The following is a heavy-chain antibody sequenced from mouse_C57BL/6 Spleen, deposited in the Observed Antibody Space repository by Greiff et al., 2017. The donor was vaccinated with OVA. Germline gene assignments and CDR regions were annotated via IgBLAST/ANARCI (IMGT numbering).Heavy chain of an antibody. V-gene: IGHV1-54*01. J-gene: IGHJ2*01. CDR2: INPGSGGT. Sequence: QVQLKESGAELVRPGTSVKVSCKASGYAFTNYLIEWVKQRPGQGLEWIGVINPGSGGTNYNEKFKGKATLTADKSSSTAYMQLSSLTSEDSAVYFCARTIVTTPLGYWGQGTTLTVSS. CDR1: GYAFTNYL. D-gene: IGHD2-5*01. CDR3: ARTIVTTPLGY.